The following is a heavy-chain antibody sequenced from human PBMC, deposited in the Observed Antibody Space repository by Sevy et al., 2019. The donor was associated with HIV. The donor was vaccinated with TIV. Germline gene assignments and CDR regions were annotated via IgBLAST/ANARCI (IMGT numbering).Heavy chain of an antibody. J-gene: IGHJ3*02. CDR3: AKDRVGATRMSAFAI. CDR2: ISWDSGSV. V-gene: IGHV3-9*01. D-gene: IGHD1-26*01. Sequence: GGSLRLSCAASGFTFDDYGMHWVRQAPGKGLEWVSGISWDSGSVGYADSVKGRFTISRDNSENSLYLQMKSLRPEDTALYYSAKDRVGATRMSAFAIWGQGTMVTISS. CDR1: GFTFDDYG.